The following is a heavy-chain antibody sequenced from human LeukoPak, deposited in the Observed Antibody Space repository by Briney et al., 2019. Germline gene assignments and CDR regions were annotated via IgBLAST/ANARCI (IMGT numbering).Heavy chain of an antibody. V-gene: IGHV3-21*01. D-gene: IGHD3-22*01. CDR2: ISSSSSYI. J-gene: IGHJ4*02. CDR3: ARDPAHYYDSSGYLAYFDY. CDR1: GFTFSSYS. Sequence: GGSLRLSCAASGFTFSSYSMNWVRQAPGKGLEWVSSISSSSSYIYYADSVKGRFTISRDHAKNSLYLQMNSLRAEDTAVYYCARDPAHYYDSSGYLAYFDYWGQGTLVTVSS.